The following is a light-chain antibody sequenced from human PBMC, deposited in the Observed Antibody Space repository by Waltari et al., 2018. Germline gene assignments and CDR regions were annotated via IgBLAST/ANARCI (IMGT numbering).Light chain of an antibody. Sequence: DIVMTQTPLSLAVTPGEPASISCRSSQSLLHSNGNTYLYWYLQKPGQPPRPLIYRVSNRSSGLPDRISGSGSGTDFTLKISRVEAEDVGVYYCMQSVQIPFTFGGGTKVEIK. CDR2: RVS. CDR3: MQSVQIPFT. V-gene: IGKV2D-29*01. J-gene: IGKJ4*01. CDR1: QSLLHSNGNTY.